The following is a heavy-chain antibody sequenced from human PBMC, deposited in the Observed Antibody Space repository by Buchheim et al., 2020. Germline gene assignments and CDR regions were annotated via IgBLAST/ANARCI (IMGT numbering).Heavy chain of an antibody. D-gene: IGHD3/OR15-3a*01. J-gene: IGHJ5*02. CDR2: IYWDDDK. CDR1: GFSLSTGGVG. V-gene: IGHV2-5*02. Sequence: QITLKESGPTLVKPTQTLTLTCTFSGFSLSTGGVGVGWIRQPPGKALEWLALIYWDDDKRYRPSLKSRLTITKDTSKNQVVLTMTNMDPVDTGTYYCAHSLRTWTGYDLGADMHWFDPWGQGTL. CDR3: AHSLRTWTGYDLGADMHWFDP.